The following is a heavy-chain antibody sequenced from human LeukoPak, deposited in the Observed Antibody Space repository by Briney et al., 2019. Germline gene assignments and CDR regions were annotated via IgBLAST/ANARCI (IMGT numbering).Heavy chain of an antibody. CDR1: GGSISSNNW. Sequence: SETLSLTCAVSGGSISSNNWWSWVRQPPGKGLEWIGEVYHSGSTNYNPSLKSRVTISVDTSKNQFSLKLSSVTAADTAVYYCARSPTYYYYYMDVWGKGTTVTVSS. V-gene: IGHV4-4*02. J-gene: IGHJ6*03. CDR3: ARSPTYYYYYMDV. CDR2: VYHSGST.